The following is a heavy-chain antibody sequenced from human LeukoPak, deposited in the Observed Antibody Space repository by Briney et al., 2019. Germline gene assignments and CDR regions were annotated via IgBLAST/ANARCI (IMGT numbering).Heavy chain of an antibody. Sequence: GGSLRLSXAASGFTFSTFWMSWVRQAPGKGLEWVANIKQDGSEKYYVDSVKGRFTISRDNAKNSLYLQMNSLRGEDTAVYYCARDLRTPGFFDYWGQGTLVTVSS. CDR3: ARDLRTPGFFDY. CDR1: GFTFSTFW. J-gene: IGHJ4*02. V-gene: IGHV3-7*01. CDR2: IKQDGSEK.